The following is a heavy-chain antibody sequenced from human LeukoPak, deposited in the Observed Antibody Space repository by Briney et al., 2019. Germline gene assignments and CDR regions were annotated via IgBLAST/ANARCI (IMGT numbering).Heavy chain of an antibody. D-gene: IGHD2-2*01. Sequence: GGSLRLSCAASGFTFSSYSMNWVRQAPGKGLEWISYIGISSGNTKYADSVKGRFTVSGDKAKNSVYLQMNSLRVEDTAVYYCARDTKYAFDNWGQGTLVTVSS. CDR1: GFTFSSYS. J-gene: IGHJ4*02. CDR2: IGISSGNT. V-gene: IGHV3-48*01. CDR3: ARDTKYAFDN.